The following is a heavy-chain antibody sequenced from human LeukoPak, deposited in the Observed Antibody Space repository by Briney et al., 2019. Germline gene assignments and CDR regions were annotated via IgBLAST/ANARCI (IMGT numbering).Heavy chain of an antibody. V-gene: IGHV3-33*08. CDR3: ARDRVGATPPDAFDI. CDR2: IWYDGSNK. D-gene: IGHD1-26*01. J-gene: IGHJ3*02. Sequence: PGRSLRLSCAASGFTFDDYAMHWVRQAPGKGLEWVAVIWYDGSNKYYADSVKGRFTISRDNSKNTLYLQMNSLRAEDTAVYYCARDRVGATPPDAFDIWGQGTMVTVSS. CDR1: GFTFDDYA.